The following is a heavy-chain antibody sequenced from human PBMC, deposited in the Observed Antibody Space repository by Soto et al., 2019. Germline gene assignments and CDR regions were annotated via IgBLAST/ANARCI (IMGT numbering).Heavy chain of an antibody. J-gene: IGHJ6*04. CDR3: VRERYNSSPPGVV. Sequence: EVQLVESGGGLVQPGGSLRLSCAASGFTFSTYYMSWFRQAPGKGLEWVANIKPDGSEQYYVDSVKGRFTISRDNAKNSLYLQMDSLRAEDMAVYYCVRERYNSSPPGVVWGKGTTVTVSS. D-gene: IGHD6-6*01. CDR2: IKPDGSEQ. V-gene: IGHV3-7*01. CDR1: GFTFSTYY.